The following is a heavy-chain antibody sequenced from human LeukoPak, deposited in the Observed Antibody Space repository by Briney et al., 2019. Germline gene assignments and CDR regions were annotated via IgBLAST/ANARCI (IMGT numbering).Heavy chain of an antibody. CDR3: AREGGAYDFWSGYYTGGAYYYYMDV. V-gene: IGHV3-33*01. D-gene: IGHD3-3*01. CDR1: GFTFSSYG. J-gene: IGHJ6*03. Sequence: GRSLRLSCAASGFTFSSYGMHWVRQAPGKGLEWVAVIWYDGSNKYYADSVKGRFTISRDNSKNTLCLQMNSLRAEDTAVYYCAREGGAYDFWSGYYTGGAYYYYMDVWGKGTTVTVSS. CDR2: IWYDGSNK.